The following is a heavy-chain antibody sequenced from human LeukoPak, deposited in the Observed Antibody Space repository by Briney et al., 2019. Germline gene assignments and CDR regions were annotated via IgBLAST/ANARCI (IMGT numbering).Heavy chain of an antibody. D-gene: IGHD6-13*01. CDR2: IRSKTDGGTT. CDR3: TTLEYTSSWYLEY. V-gene: IGHV3-15*05. CDR1: GFTFSNAW. J-gene: IGHJ4*02. Sequence: GGSLRLSCAASGFTFSNAWMNWVRQAPGKGLEWVGRIRSKTDGGTTDYAAPVKGRFTISRDDSKNTLYLQMNSLKTEDTAVYLCTTLEYTSSWYLEYWGQGTLVTVSS.